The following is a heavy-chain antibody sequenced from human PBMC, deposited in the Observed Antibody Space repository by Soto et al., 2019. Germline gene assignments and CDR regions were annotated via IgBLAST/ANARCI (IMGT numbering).Heavy chain of an antibody. Sequence: KPGGSLRLSCAASGFTFSNAWMSWVRQAPGKGLEWVGRIKSKTDGGTTDYAAPVKGRFTISRDDSKNTLYLQMNSLKTEDTAVYYCTTDPPFGDYDILTGYPRDYWGQGTLVTVSS. J-gene: IGHJ4*02. CDR3: TTDPPFGDYDILTGYPRDY. D-gene: IGHD3-9*01. V-gene: IGHV3-15*01. CDR1: GFTFSNAW. CDR2: IKSKTDGGTT.